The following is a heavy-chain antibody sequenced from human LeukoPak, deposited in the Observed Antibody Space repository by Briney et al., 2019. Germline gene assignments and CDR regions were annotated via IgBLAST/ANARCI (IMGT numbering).Heavy chain of an antibody. V-gene: IGHV3-23*01. CDR1: GFTLSSYA. CDR3: AKGWIQLWSFFQY. D-gene: IGHD5-18*01. CDR2: FSGGGSST. Sequence: PGGSLRLSCEASGFTLSSYAMNWVRQAPGKGLEWVSGFSGGGSSTYYVDSVKGRFTISRDNSKNTVYLQMNSLRADDTAVYFCAKGWIQLWSFFQYWGQGILVTVSS. J-gene: IGHJ4*02.